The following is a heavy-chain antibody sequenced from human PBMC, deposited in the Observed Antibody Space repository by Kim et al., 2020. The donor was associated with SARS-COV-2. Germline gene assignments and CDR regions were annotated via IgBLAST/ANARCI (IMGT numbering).Heavy chain of an antibody. J-gene: IGHJ6*02. V-gene: IGHV3-21*01. D-gene: IGHD4-17*01. CDR2: ISSSSSYI. CDR1: GFTFSSYS. Sequence: GGSLRLSCAASGFTFSSYSMNWVRQAPGKGLEWVSSISSSSSYIYYADSVKGRFTISRDNAKNSLYLQMNSLRAEDTAVYYCARAGRDYGYYYYGMDVWGQGTTVTVSS. CDR3: ARAGRDYGYYYYGMDV.